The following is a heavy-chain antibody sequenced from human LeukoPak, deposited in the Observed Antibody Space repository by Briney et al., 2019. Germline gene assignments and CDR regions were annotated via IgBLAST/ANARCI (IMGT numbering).Heavy chain of an antibody. CDR3: ARREASSGWADY. CDR2: IYYTGNT. V-gene: IGHV4-39*01. Sequence: SETLSLTCTVSGGSISSSSYYWGWIRQPPGEGLEWIGNIYYTGNTYYNPSLKSRVTISVDTSKNQFSLKLSSVTAADTAVYYCARREASSGWADYWGQGTLVTVSP. J-gene: IGHJ4*02. CDR1: GGSISSSSYY. D-gene: IGHD6-19*01.